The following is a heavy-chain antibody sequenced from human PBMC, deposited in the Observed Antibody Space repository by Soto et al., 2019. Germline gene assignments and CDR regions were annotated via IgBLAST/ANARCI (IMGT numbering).Heavy chain of an antibody. V-gene: IGHV1-69*13. CDR3: AGEGSTIFGVPLVAFDI. CDR2: IIPIFGTA. CDR1: GVTFSSYA. Sequence: ASVKVSCKASGVTFSSYAISWVRQAPGQGLEWMGGIIPIFGTANYAQKFQGRVTITADESTSTAYMELSSLRSEDTAVYYCAGEGSTIFGVPLVAFDIWGQGTMVTVSS. J-gene: IGHJ3*02. D-gene: IGHD3-3*01.